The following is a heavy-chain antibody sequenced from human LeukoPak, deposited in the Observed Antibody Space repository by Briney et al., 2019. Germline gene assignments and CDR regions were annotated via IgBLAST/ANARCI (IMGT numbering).Heavy chain of an antibody. CDR3: ARDLRGCDSATCYRWFDP. CDR2: IYHSGIS. D-gene: IGHD2-2*01. V-gene: IGHV4-30-2*01. Sequence: PSETLSLTCTVSGDSINSGAYGWSWIRQPPGKGLDWFGDIYHSGISSYSPSLKSRVTISVDSSKNHFSLRLTSVTAADTAVYFCARDLRGCDSATCYRWFDPWGQGTLVIVSS. CDR1: GDSINSGAYG. J-gene: IGHJ5*02.